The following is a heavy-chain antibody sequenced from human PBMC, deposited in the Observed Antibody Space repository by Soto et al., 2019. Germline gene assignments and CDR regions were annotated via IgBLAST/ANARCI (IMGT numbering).Heavy chain of an antibody. J-gene: IGHJ4*02. Sequence: PGGSLRLSCAASGFTFSSYSMSWVRQAPGKGLEWVSAISGSGGSTYFADSVKGRFTISRDNSKNTLYLQMNSLRAEDTAVYYCAARRSGSPGYWGQGTLVTVSS. D-gene: IGHD3-3*01. V-gene: IGHV3-23*01. CDR1: GFTFSSYS. CDR3: AARRSGSPGY. CDR2: ISGSGGST.